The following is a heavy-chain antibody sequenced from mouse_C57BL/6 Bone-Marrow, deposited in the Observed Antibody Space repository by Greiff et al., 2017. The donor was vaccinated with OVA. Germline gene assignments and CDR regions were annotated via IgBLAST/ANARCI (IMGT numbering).Heavy chain of an antibody. Sequence: EVQRVESGGDLVKPGGSLKLSCAASGFTFSSYGMSWVRQTPDKRLEWVATISSGGSSHYYPDSVKGRFTITRDNAKNTLYLQRSSLKSEDTAMYDCARQDDGDYGWDSYWGEGTLVTVSA. D-gene: IGHD2-3*01. CDR2: ISSGGSSH. CDR1: GFTFSSYG. J-gene: IGHJ3*01. V-gene: IGHV5-6*01. CDR3: ARQDDGDYGWDSY.